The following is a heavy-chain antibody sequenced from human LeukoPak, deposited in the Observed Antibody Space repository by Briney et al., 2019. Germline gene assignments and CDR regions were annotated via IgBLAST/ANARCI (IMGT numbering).Heavy chain of an antibody. Sequence: ASVKVSCKSSGYTFTGYYMHWMRQAPGQGLEWIGWINPSSGGTNYAQKFQGRVTITRDTSISTAYMELSSLRSDDTAVYSCARAQTMAAAGTGPGDFWGQGTLVTVSS. J-gene: IGHJ4*02. V-gene: IGHV1-2*02. D-gene: IGHD6-13*01. CDR2: INPSSGGT. CDR3: ARAQTMAAAGTGPGDF. CDR1: GYTFTGYY.